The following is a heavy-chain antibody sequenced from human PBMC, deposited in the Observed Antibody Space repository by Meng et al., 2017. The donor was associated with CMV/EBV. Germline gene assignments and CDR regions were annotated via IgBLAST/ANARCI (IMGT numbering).Heavy chain of an antibody. CDR1: GFTFSSYW. D-gene: IGHD3-3*01. Sequence: GESLKISRAASGFTFSSYWMHWVRQAPGKRLVWVSRINSDGSSTSYADSVKGRFTISRDNAKNTLYLQMNSLRAEDTAVYYCARGARGLVLRFLEWLSVDYWGQGTLVTVSS. CDR3: ARGARGLVLRFLEWLSVDY. V-gene: IGHV3-74*01. J-gene: IGHJ4*02. CDR2: INSDGSST.